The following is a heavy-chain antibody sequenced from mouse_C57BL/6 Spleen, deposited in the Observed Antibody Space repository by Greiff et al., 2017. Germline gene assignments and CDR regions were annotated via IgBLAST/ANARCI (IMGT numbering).Heavy chain of an antibody. V-gene: IGHV1-64*01. CDR1: GYTFTSYW. Sequence: QVQLQQPGAELVKPGASVQLSCKASGYTFTSYWMHWVKQRPGQGLEWIGMIHPNSGSTNYNEKFKSKATLTVDKSSSTAYMQLSSLTSEDSAVYYCARSRRLGLYAMDYWGQGTSVTVSS. J-gene: IGHJ4*01. CDR2: IHPNSGST. CDR3: ARSRRLGLYAMDY. D-gene: IGHD4-1*01.